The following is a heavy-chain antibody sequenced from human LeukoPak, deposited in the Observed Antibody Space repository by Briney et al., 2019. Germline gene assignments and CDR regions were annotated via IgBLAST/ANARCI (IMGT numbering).Heavy chain of an antibody. CDR2: IYSGGST. CDR1: GFTFSNAW. Sequence: GGSLRLSCAASGFTFSNAWMSWVRQAPGKGLEWVSVIYSGGSTYYADSVKGRFTISRDNSKNTLYLQMNSLRAEDTAVYYCAREAAAAFDIWGQGTMVTVSS. CDR3: AREAAAAFDI. J-gene: IGHJ3*02. D-gene: IGHD6-13*01. V-gene: IGHV3-66*01.